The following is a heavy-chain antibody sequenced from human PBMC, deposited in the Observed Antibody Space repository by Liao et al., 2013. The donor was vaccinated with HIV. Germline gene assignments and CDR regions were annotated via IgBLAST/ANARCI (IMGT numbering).Heavy chain of an antibody. CDR3: AREGYDSSGYHYYFDY. V-gene: IGHV4-4*07. CDR2: IYASGNT. CDR1: GGSISSYY. D-gene: IGHD3-22*01. Sequence: QVQLQESGPGLVKPSETLSLTCTVSGGSISSYYWSWIRQPAGKGLEWIGRIYASGNTDYNTSLKSRVTMSADTSKNQFSLKLISVTAADTAVYFCAREGYDSSGYHYYFDYVGPGNPGHRLL. J-gene: IGHJ4*02.